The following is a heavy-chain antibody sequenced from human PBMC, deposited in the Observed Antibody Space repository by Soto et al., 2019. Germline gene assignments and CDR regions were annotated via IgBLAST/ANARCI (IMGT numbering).Heavy chain of an antibody. CDR2: TYYRSKCYN. V-gene: IGHV6-1*01. Sequence: SQTLSLTCAISADSVSSNSAAWNWIRQSPSRGLEWLGRTYYRSKCYNDYAVSVKSRITINPDTSKNQFSLQLNSVTPEDTGVYYCARDPGCVPEPGIAVAGTGYWFDPWGQGTLVTVSS. J-gene: IGHJ5*02. CDR3: ARDPGCVPEPGIAVAGTGYWFDP. CDR1: ADSVSSNSAA. D-gene: IGHD6-19*01.